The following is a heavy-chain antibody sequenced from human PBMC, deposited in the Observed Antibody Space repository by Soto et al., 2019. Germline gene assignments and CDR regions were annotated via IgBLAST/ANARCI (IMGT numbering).Heavy chain of an antibody. D-gene: IGHD3-10*01. V-gene: IGHV3-7*01. CDR3: VRLEGIWYLDL. CDR1: GFTFSRHW. J-gene: IGHJ2*01. CDR2: IKQDGSER. Sequence: PGGSLRLSCAASGFTFSRHWMTWVRQAPGKGLEWVVNIKQDGSERYFVDSVKGRFTISRDNAKNSMYLQMNSLRAEDTAVYYCVRLEGIWYLDLWGRGTLVTVSS.